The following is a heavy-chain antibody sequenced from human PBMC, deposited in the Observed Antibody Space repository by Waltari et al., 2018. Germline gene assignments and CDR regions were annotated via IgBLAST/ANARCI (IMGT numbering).Heavy chain of an antibody. CDR3: VRHVSGYTRATFDV. Sequence: EVRLVESGGGLVQPGRSLRLSCAASGLPVPTHYMSWVRQAPGKGLEWVSLINSNGGTYYADSVKDRFTISRDNSKNTLGLQMNSLRAEDTAVYYCVRHVSGYTRATFDVWGQGTTVTVSS. CDR1: GLPVPTHY. J-gene: IGHJ6*02. V-gene: IGHV3-66*04. D-gene: IGHD5-12*01. CDR2: INSNGGT.